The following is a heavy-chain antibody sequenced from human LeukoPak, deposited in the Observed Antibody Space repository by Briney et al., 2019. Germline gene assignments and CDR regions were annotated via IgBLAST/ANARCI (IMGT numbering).Heavy chain of an antibody. J-gene: IGHJ4*02. V-gene: IGHV3-23*01. Sequence: GGSLRLSCAASGFTFSSYAMSWVRQAPGKGLEWVSVISGSGGTTYYADSVKGRFTISRDNSKNTLYLQMSSLRAEDTAVYYCAKRLIGYYMYAYWGQGTLVTVSS. D-gene: IGHD3-9*01. CDR3: AKRLIGYYMYAY. CDR1: GFTFSSYA. CDR2: ISGSGGTT.